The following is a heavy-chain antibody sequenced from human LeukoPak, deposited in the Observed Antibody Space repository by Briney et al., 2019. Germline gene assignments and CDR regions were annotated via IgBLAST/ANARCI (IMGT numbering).Heavy chain of an antibody. D-gene: IGHD3-10*01. CDR2: MNPNSGNT. CDR3: ARVALWFGELSPNYYYYYYMDV. J-gene: IGHJ6*03. CDR1: GYTFTSYD. Sequence: ASVKASCKASGYTFTSYDINWVRQATGQGLEWMGWMNPNSGNTGYAQKFQGRVTMTRNTSISTAYMELSSLRSEDTAVYYCARVALWFGELSPNYYYYYYMDVWGKGTTVTVSS. V-gene: IGHV1-8*01.